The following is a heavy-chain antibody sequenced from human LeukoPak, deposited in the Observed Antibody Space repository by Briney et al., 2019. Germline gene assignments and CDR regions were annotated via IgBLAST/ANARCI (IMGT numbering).Heavy chain of an antibody. V-gene: IGHV3-43*01. D-gene: IGHD5-24*01. CDR2: ISWDGGST. Sequence: PGGSLRLSCAASGFTFDDYTMHWVRQAPGKGLEWVSLISWDGGSTYYADSVKGRFTISRDNSKNSLYLQMNSLRTEDTALYYCAKDRGRWLQFDAFDSWGQGTMVTVSS. J-gene: IGHJ3*02. CDR1: GFTFDDYT. CDR3: AKDRGRWLQFDAFDS.